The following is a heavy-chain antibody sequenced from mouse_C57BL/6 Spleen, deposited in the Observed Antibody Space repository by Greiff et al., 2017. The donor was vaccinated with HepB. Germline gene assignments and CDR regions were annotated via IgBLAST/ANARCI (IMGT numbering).Heavy chain of an antibody. CDR3: ASLLRSFAY. V-gene: IGHV1-59*01. CDR2: IDPSDSYT. D-gene: IGHD1-1*01. J-gene: IGHJ3*01. Sequence: VQLQQPGAELVRPGTSVKLSCKASGYTFTSYWMHWVKQRPGQGLEWIGVIDPSDSYTNYNQKFKGKATLTVDTSSSTAYMQLSSLTSEDSAVYYCASLLRSFAYWGKGTLVTVSA. CDR1: GYTFTSYW.